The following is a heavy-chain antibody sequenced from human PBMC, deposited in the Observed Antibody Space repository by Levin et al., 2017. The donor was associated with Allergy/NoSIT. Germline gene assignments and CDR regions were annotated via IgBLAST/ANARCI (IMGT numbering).Heavy chain of an antibody. D-gene: IGHD3-9*01. Sequence: SQTLSLTCTVSGGSIRSSISYWGWIRQAPGKGLEWIGSIYNSGSTYYNPSLKSRVTTSGDTAKNQFSLKLSSVTAADTAVYYCARQCYDILTGYYNFDYWGQGALVTVSS. V-gene: IGHV4-39*01. J-gene: IGHJ4*02. CDR2: IYNSGST. CDR3: ARQCYDILTGYYNFDY. CDR1: GGSIRSSISY.